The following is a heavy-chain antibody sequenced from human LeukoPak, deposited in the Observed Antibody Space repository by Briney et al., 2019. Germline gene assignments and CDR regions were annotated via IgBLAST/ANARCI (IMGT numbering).Heavy chain of an antibody. CDR3: AKYGGVEPTYYFDY. CDR2: ISSSGSTI. Sequence: GGSLRLSCAASGFTFSDYYMSWIRQAPGKGLEWVSYISSSGSTIYYADSVKGRFTISRDNSKNTLYLQMNSLRAEDTAVYYCAKYGGVEPTYYFDYWGQGTLVTVSS. CDR1: GFTFSDYY. D-gene: IGHD1-14*01. J-gene: IGHJ4*02. V-gene: IGHV3-11*01.